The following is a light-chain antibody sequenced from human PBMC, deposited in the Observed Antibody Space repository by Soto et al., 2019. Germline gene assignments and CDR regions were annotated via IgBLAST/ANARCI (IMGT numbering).Light chain of an antibody. CDR3: QQYTHWPRT. CDR1: QSVGIN. J-gene: IGKJ1*01. Sequence: EVVMTHSPAILSVSPWERATLSCRASQSVGINVAWYQQKPGQAPRLLIYGASSRATGIPDRFSGSGSGTDFTLTISSLQSEDFAVYYCQQYTHWPRTLGRGTKVDI. CDR2: GAS. V-gene: IGKV3D-15*01.